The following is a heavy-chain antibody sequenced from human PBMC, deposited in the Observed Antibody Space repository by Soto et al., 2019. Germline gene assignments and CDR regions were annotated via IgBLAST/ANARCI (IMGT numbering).Heavy chain of an antibody. CDR1: GGSVSSGGHY. V-gene: IGHV4-61*08. D-gene: IGHD1-1*01. Sequence: SETLSLTCSVSGGSVSSGGHYWSWIRQPPGKGLEWIAYISDTGTTNYNPSLKSRVTISLDMSKNRVSLRLDSVTAADTAVYYCARDRSDNYNSPDAFDIWGQGTMVTVSS. CDR2: ISDTGTT. J-gene: IGHJ3*02. CDR3: ARDRSDNYNSPDAFDI.